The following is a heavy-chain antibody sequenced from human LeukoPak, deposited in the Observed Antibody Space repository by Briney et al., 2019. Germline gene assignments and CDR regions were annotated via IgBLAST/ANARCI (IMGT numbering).Heavy chain of an antibody. CDR2: INHSGST. CDR1: GGSFSGYY. Sequence: SETLSLTCAVYGGSFSGYYWSWIRQPPGKGLEWIREINHSGSTNYNPSLKSRVTISVDTSKNQFSLKLSSVTAADTAVYYCARRSSNIAVASRKFDPWGQGTLVTVSS. J-gene: IGHJ5*02. D-gene: IGHD6-19*01. CDR3: ARRSSNIAVASRKFDP. V-gene: IGHV4-34*01.